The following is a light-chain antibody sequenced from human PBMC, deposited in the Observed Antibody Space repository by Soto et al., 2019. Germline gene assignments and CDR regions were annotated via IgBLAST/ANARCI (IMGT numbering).Light chain of an antibody. CDR1: QSVSSN. CDR2: GAS. Sequence: EIVLTQSPGTLSSSPGERATLPCRASQSVSSNLAWYQQKPGQAPRLLIYGASTRATGIPARFSGSGSGTEFTLTISSLQSEDFAVYYCQQYNNWPPRVTFGGGTKVDIK. V-gene: IGKV3-15*01. J-gene: IGKJ4*01. CDR3: QQYNNWPPRVT.